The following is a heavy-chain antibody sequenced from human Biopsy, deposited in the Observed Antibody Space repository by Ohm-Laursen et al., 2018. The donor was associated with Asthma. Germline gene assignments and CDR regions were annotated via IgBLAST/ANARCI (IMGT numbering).Heavy chain of an antibody. CDR3: ARKAGSCISRTCYSLDF. D-gene: IGHD2-2*01. J-gene: IGHJ4*02. V-gene: IGHV1-69*13. Sequence: GASVKVSCKFLGGTINTYVIGWVRQAPGQGLEWMGGINSVFGTTTYPQKFQDRVTITADDSTSTVYMELSSLRSEDTAVYYCARKAGSCISRTCYSLDFWGQGTLVTVSS. CDR2: INSVFGTT. CDR1: GGTINTYV.